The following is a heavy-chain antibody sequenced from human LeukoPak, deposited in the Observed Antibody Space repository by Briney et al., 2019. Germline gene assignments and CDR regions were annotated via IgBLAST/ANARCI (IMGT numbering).Heavy chain of an antibody. CDR1: GFTFSNAW. CDR3: TTDSEDYYDSSGYYYPGSDY. J-gene: IGHJ4*02. CDR2: IKSKTDGGTT. V-gene: IGHV3-15*07. Sequence: PGGSLRLSCAASGFTFSNAWMNWVRQAPGKGLEWVGRIKSKTDGGTTDYAALVKGRFTISRDDSKNTLYLQMNSLKTEDTAVYYCTTDSEDYYDSSGYYYPGSDYWGQGTLVTVSS. D-gene: IGHD3-22*01.